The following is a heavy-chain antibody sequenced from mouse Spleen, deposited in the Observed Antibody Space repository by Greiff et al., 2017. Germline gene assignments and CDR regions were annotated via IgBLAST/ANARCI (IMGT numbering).Heavy chain of an antibody. CDR1: GFTFSDSG. V-gene: IGHV5-17*01. J-gene: IGHJ1*01. CDR2: ISSGSSTI. CDR3: ARPNWDWYFDV. D-gene: IGHD4-1*02. Sequence: EVKLMESGGGLVKPGGSLKLSCAASGFTFSDSGMHWVRQAPEKGLEWVAYISSGSSTIYSADTVKGRFTISRDNAKNTRFLQMTSLRSEDTAMYYCARPNWDWYFDVWGAGTTVTVSS.